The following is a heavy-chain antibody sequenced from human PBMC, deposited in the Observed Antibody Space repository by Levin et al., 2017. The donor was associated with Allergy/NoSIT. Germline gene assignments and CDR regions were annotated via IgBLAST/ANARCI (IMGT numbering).Heavy chain of an antibody. J-gene: IGHJ4*02. D-gene: IGHD4-11*01. CDR1: GYSFTNYW. CDR2: IYPSNSET. V-gene: IGHV5-51*01. CDR3: ARHYTSKDAMDY. Sequence: KVSCKSSGYSFTNYWIAWVRQMPGKGLEWMGIIYPSNSETRYSPSFQGQVTISAAKSITTAYLQWSSLKASDTAIYYCARHYTSKDAMDYWGQGTLVTVSS.